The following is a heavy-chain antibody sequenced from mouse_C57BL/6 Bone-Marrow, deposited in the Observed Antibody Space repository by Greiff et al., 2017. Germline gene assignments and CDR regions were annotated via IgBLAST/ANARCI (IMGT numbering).Heavy chain of an antibody. CDR1: GYSFTGYY. CDR3: ARTNLRWLRRGFAY. J-gene: IGHJ3*01. V-gene: IGHV1-42*01. D-gene: IGHD2-2*01. Sequence: VQLQQSGPELVKPGASVKISCKASGYSFTGYYMNWVKQSPEKSLEWIGEINPSTGGTTYNQKFKAKATLTVDKSSSTAYMQLKSLTSEDSAVYYCARTNLRWLRRGFAYWGQGTLVTVSA. CDR2: INPSTGGT.